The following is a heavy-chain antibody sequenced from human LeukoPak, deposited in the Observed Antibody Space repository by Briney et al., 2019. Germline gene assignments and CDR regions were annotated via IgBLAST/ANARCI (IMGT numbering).Heavy chain of an antibody. D-gene: IGHD3-22*01. CDR3: ARVTITMIVVVTYYMDV. V-gene: IGHV1-18*01. CDR1: GYTFTSYG. J-gene: IGHJ6*03. CDR2: ISAYNGNT. Sequence: ASVKVSCKASGYTFTSYGITWVRQAPGQGLEWMGWISAYNGNTNYAQKLQGRVTMTTDTSTSTAYMELRSLRSDDTAVYYCARVTITMIVVVTYYMDVWGKGTTVTVSS.